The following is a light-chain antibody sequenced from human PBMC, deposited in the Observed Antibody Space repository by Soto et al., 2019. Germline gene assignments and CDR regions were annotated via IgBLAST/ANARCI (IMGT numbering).Light chain of an antibody. V-gene: IGLV2-14*01. Sequence: QSVLTQPASVSGSPGQSITISCTGTSSDVGTYNYVSWYQHHPGKAPKLIIYEVSNRPSGVSNRFSGSKSGSTASLTISGLQAEDEADYHCTSYTGSNYVFGTGTKVTVL. J-gene: IGLJ1*01. CDR2: EVS. CDR3: TSYTGSNYV. CDR1: SSDVGTYNY.